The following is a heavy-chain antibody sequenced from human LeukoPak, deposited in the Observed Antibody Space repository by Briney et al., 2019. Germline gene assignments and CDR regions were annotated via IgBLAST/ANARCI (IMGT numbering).Heavy chain of an antibody. Sequence: SETLSLTCGVSGGSFSNYIWSWVRQPPGEGREWVGEILQVGVTNYNSSLESRVTMSMDTSKNQFHLDLTSVTAADAGQYFCARGGRGTSMRHWGQGILVTVSS. J-gene: IGHJ4*02. CDR1: GGSFSNYI. D-gene: IGHD1-26*01. CDR3: ARGGRGTSMRH. V-gene: IGHV4-34*01. CDR2: ILQVGVT.